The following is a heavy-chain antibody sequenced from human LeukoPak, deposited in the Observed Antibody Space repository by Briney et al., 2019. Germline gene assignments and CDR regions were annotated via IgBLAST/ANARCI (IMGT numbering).Heavy chain of an antibody. Sequence: GGSLRLSCAASGFTFSSYAMSWVRQAPGKGLEWVSAISGSGGSTYYADSVKGRFTISIDNSKNTLYLQMNSLRAEDTAVYYCAKDLRFLEWLFSRWFDPWGQGTLVTVSS. CDR3: AKDLRFLEWLFSRWFDP. J-gene: IGHJ5*02. CDR1: GFTFSSYA. CDR2: ISGSGGST. V-gene: IGHV3-23*01. D-gene: IGHD3-3*01.